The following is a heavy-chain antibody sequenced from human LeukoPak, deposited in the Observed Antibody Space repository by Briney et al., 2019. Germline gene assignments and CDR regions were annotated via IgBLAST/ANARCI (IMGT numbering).Heavy chain of an antibody. CDR1: GPTVSSNF. Sequence: GGSLRLSCAASGPTVSSNFMTWVRQAPGKGLEWVSVIYSGGSTYYADSVKARFTISRDNSKNRLYLQMNSLRAEDTAVYYCARGYYDLDYWGQGTLVTVSS. J-gene: IGHJ4*02. D-gene: IGHD3-22*01. V-gene: IGHV3-66*01. CDR2: IYSGGST. CDR3: ARGYYDLDY.